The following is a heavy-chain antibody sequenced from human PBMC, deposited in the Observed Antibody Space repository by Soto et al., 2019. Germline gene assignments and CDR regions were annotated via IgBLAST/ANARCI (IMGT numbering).Heavy chain of an antibody. CDR1: GFTFSSYA. D-gene: IGHD6-6*01. CDR2: ISYDGSNK. V-gene: IGHV3-30-3*01. J-gene: IGHJ6*01. Sequence: QVQLVESGGGVVQPGRSLRLSCAASGFTFSSYAMHWVRQAPGKGLEWVAVISYDGSNKYYADSVKGRFTISRDNSKNTLYLQMNSLRAEDTAVYYCARERWQLVKTAYYYYYGMDVW. CDR3: ARERWQLVKTAYYYYYGMDV.